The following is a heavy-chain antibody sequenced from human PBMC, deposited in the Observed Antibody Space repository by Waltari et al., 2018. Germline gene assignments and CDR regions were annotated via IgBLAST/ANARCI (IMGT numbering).Heavy chain of an antibody. J-gene: IGHJ5*02. CDR3: ARSGRLNWFDP. Sequence: QVHLQQWGAGLLKPSETLSLTCAVYGGSFSGYYWSWIRQPPGKGLEWIGEINHSGSTNYNPSLKSRVTISVDTSKNQFSLKLSSVTAADTAVYYCARSGRLNWFDPWGQGTLVTVSS. CDR2: INHSGST. V-gene: IGHV4-34*01. D-gene: IGHD1-1*01. CDR1: GGSFSGYY.